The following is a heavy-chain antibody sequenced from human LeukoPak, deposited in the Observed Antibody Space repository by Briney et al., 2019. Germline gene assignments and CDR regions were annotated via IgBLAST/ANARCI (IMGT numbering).Heavy chain of an antibody. V-gene: IGHV3-23*01. D-gene: IGHD6-19*01. J-gene: IGHJ4*02. CDR2: ISNNGGYT. CDR3: AKDIEQWLAYYFDY. CDR1: GFTFSSSA. Sequence: PGGSLRLSCAASGFTFSSSAMSWVRQAPGKGLEWVSAISNNGGYTYYADSVQGRFTISRDNSKSTLCLQMNSLRAEDTAVYYCAKDIEQWLAYYFDYWGQGTLVTVSS.